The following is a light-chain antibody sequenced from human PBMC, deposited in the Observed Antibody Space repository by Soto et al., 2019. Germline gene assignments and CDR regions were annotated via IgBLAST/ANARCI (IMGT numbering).Light chain of an antibody. CDR2: AAS. CDR1: QGISSW. J-gene: IGKJ1*01. V-gene: IGKV1-12*01. CDR3: QQYDSYPWT. Sequence: DIQMTQSPSSVSGSVGDRFTITCRASQGISSWLAWYQQKPGKAPNLLIYAASSLQSGVPARFSGSGSGTEFTLTISSLQPDDFGTYFCQQYDSYPWTFGQGTKVDIK.